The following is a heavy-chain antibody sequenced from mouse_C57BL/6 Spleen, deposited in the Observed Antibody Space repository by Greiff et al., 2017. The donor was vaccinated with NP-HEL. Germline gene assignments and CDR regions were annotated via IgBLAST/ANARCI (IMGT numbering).Heavy chain of an antibody. CDR2: IWTGGGT. CDR1: GFSLTSYA. V-gene: IGHV2-9-1*01. CDR3: AGTDYGSSGFAY. D-gene: IGHD1-1*01. Sequence: VQGVESGPGLVAPSQSLSITCTVSGFSLTSYAISWVRQPPGKGLEWLGVIWTGGGTNYNSALKSRLSISKDNSKSQVFLKMNSLQTDDTARYYCAGTDYGSSGFAYWGQGTLVTVSA. J-gene: IGHJ3*01.